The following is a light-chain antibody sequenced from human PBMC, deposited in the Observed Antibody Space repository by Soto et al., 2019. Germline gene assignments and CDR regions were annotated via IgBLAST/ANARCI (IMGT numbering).Light chain of an antibody. CDR2: DAS. CDR1: QSVSTN. J-gene: IGKJ5*01. CDR3: QQYNNWPPIT. Sequence: ETVMTQSPATLSVSPRERATLSCRASQSVSTNLAWYQQKPGQAPRLLIYDASTRATGIPARFSGSGSGTEFTLTISNLQSEDFAVYYCQQYNNWPPITFGQGTRLEIK. V-gene: IGKV3-15*01.